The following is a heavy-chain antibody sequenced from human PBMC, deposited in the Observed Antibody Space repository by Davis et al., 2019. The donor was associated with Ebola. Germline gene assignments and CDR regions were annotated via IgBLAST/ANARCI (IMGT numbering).Heavy chain of an antibody. D-gene: IGHD4-11*01. CDR2: IYYSGST. Sequence: SETLSLTCTVSGGSVSSGSYYWSWIRQPPGKGLEWIGYIYYSGSTNYNPSLKSRVTISVDTSKNQFSLKLSSVTAADTAVYYCARVLTTVTTGWFDPWGQGTRVTVSS. CDR1: GGSVSSGSYY. V-gene: IGHV4-61*01. J-gene: IGHJ5*02. CDR3: ARVLTTVTTGWFDP.